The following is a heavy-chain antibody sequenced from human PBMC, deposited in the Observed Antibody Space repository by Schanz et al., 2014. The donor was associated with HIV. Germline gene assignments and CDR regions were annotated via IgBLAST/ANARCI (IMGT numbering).Heavy chain of an antibody. CDR3: AKTGWSQGNYYYYYGMDV. CDR2: ISGSGGST. CDR1: GFIFSSYD. D-gene: IGHD3-3*01. J-gene: IGHJ6*02. Sequence: EVQLMESGGGLVQPGGSLRLSCVASGFIFSSYDMHWVRQGTGEGPEWVSAISGSGGSTNYADSVKGRFTISRDNSKNTLYLQMNSLRAEDTAVYYCAKTGWSQGNYYYYYGMDVWGQGTTVTVSS. V-gene: IGHV3-23*01.